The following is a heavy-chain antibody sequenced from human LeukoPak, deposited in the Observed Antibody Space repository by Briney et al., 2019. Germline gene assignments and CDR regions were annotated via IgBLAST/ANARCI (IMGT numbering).Heavy chain of an antibody. Sequence: GESLRIYCKGSGYSFTIYWIGWVRQMPGKGLEWMGIIYPGDSDTRYSPSFQGQVTISADKSISTAYLQWSSLKASDTAMYYCARRLVAKGFDYWGQGTLVTVSS. CDR1: GYSFTIYW. D-gene: IGHD3-16*01. J-gene: IGHJ4*02. V-gene: IGHV5-51*01. CDR3: ARRLVAKGFDY. CDR2: IYPGDSDT.